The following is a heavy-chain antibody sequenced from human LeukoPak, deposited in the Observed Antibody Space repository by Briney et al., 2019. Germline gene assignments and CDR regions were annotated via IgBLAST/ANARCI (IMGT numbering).Heavy chain of an antibody. CDR1: GGSISSYY. CDR3: ARNGPHYYDKSGYLDS. D-gene: IGHD3-22*01. V-gene: IGHV4-59*03. CDR2: IDYSRDT. Sequence: PSETLSLTYTVSGGSISSYYWSWIWQPPGKGLEWIGNIDYSRDTNYNPSLRSRVTILVDKSRNQFSLKLNSVTAADTAVYYCARNGPHYYDKSGYLDSWGQGTLVTVSS. J-gene: IGHJ4*02.